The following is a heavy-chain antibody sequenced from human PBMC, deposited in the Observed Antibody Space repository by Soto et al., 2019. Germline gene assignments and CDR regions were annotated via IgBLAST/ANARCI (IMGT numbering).Heavy chain of an antibody. CDR2: IWYDGTNK. CDR3: ARDPSSFWSGPGY. D-gene: IGHD3-3*01. V-gene: IGHV3-33*08. Sequence: PGGSLRLSCAASGFTFSSYGMHWVRQAPGKGLEWVAVIWYDGTNKYYADSVKGRFTISRDNSKNTLYLQMNSLRAEDTAVYYCARDPSSFWSGPGYWGQGTLVTVSS. J-gene: IGHJ4*02. CDR1: GFTFSSYG.